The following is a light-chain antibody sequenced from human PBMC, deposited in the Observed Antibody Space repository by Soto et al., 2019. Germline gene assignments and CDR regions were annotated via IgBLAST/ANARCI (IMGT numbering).Light chain of an antibody. J-gene: IGKJ5*01. Sequence: EVVLTQSPATLSLSPGDRAALSCKASQSVHNFLAWYQQKPGQAPRLLISGASNRAAGIPDRFSGSGSGTDFTLTINSLEPEDFAVYFCQQRSNWPPFTFGQGTRLDIK. CDR1: QSVHNF. CDR3: QQRSNWPPFT. CDR2: GAS. V-gene: IGKV3-11*01.